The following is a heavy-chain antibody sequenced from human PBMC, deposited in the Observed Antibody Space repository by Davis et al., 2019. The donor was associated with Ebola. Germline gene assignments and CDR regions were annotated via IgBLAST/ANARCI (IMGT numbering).Heavy chain of an antibody. V-gene: IGHV4-39*07. CDR1: GGSISSSSYY. CDR2: IYYSGST. Sequence: PSETLSLTCTVSGGSISSSSYYWGWIRQPPGKGLEWIGSIYYSGSTYYNPSLKSRVTISVDTSKNQFSLKLSSVTAADTAVYYCARAWRPGYYYYMDVWGKGTTVTVSS. J-gene: IGHJ6*03. CDR3: ARAWRPGYYYYMDV.